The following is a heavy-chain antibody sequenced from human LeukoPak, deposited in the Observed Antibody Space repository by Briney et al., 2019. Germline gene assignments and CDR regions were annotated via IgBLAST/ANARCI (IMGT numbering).Heavy chain of an antibody. CDR2: ISSSSSNI. CDR3: ARDRGTYYYDTTSHYDALDI. CDR1: GFTFSSYS. D-gene: IGHD3-22*01. V-gene: IGHV3-21*01. Sequence: PGGSLRLSCAASGFTFSSYSMNWVRQAPGKGLEWVSSISSSSSNIYYADSVKGRFTISRDNAKNSLNLQMNSLRAEDTAVYYCARDRGTYYYDTTSHYDALDIWGQGTMVTVSS. J-gene: IGHJ3*02.